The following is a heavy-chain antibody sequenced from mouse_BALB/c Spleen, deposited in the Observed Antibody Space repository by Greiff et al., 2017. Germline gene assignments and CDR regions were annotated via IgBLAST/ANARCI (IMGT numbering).Heavy chain of an antibody. V-gene: IGHV5-12-1*01. Sequence: EVKLMESGGGLVKPGGSLKLSCAASGFAFSSYDLSWVRQTPEKRLEWVAYISSGGGSTYYPDTVKGRFTISRDNAKNTLYLQMSSLKSEDTAMYYCARPYYYGSRGGPFAYWGQGTLVTVSA. D-gene: IGHD1-1*01. CDR2: ISSGGGST. J-gene: IGHJ3*01. CDR3: ARPYYYGSRGGPFAY. CDR1: GFAFSSYD.